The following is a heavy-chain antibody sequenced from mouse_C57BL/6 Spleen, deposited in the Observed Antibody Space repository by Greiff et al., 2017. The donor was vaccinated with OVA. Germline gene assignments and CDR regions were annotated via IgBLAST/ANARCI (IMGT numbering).Heavy chain of an antibody. CDR2: IHPNSGST. V-gene: IGHV1-64*01. CDR3: ASPHYYGDFDY. CDR1: GYTFTSYW. J-gene: IGHJ2*01. D-gene: IGHD1-2*01. Sequence: QVQLKQPGAELVKPGASVKLSCKASGYTFTSYWMHWVKQRPGQGLEWIGMIHPNSGSTNYNEKFKSKATLTVDKSSSTAYMQLSSLTSEDSAVYYCASPHYYGDFDYWGQGTTLTVSS.